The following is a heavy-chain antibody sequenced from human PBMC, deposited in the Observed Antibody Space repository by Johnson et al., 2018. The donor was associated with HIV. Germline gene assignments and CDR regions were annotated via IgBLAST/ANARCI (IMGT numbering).Heavy chain of an antibody. Sequence: QLVESGGGLVQPGRSLRLSCAASGFTFDDYAIHWVRQAPGKGLEWVSGISWNSGSVGQADSVKGRFAISRDNAKNSLYLQMNSLRAEDTALYYCAKGGGYGEDDAFDIWGQGTMVAVSS. CDR1: GFTFDDYA. V-gene: IGHV3-9*01. J-gene: IGHJ3*02. CDR2: ISWNSGSV. CDR3: AKGGGYGEDDAFDI. D-gene: IGHD3-22*01.